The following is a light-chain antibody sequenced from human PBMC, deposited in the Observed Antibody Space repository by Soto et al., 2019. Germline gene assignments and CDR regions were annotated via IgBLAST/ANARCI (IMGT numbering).Light chain of an antibody. V-gene: IGKV3D-15*01. CDR3: QQYHNWPPLT. Sequence: EIEMSQSPATLSVSPGGRATLSCRAIQSVSSNLAWYRQNPGQAPRLLIYGAYTRATGIPARFSGSGSRTEFTLTISSLQSEDSAVYYCQQYHNWPPLTFGVGTKVEIK. J-gene: IGKJ4*01. CDR1: QSVSSN. CDR2: GAY.